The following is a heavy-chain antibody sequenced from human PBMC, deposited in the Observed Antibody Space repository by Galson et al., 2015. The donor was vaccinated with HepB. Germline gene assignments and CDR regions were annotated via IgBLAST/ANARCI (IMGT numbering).Heavy chain of an antibody. D-gene: IGHD3-10*01. V-gene: IGHV2-5*02. J-gene: IGHJ4*02. Sequence: PALIKPTQTLTLTCTFSGFTLRTSGMGVGWIRQPTGKAMAWLTLIYWDDDKRSSASLKSRLTITQDTSKIQVVLTTTNMDPGDTATYYGAHSWHWFGESWGQGTLVTVSS. CDR3: AHSWHWFGES. CDR2: IYWDDDK. CDR1: GFTLRTSGMG.